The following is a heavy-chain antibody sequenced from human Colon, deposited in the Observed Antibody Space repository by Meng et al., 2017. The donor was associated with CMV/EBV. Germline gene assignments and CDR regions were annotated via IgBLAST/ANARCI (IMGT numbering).Heavy chain of an antibody. V-gene: IGHV3-30*04. Sequence: GESLKISCAASGFKSSGYVMHWVRQAPGKGLEWVAHISSDGSKKYYAASVKGRFTVSRDNSNNTLWLQMNSLRTEDTAVYYCASHDFWSGLTVDVWGQGTTVTVSS. D-gene: IGHD3-3*01. CDR3: ASHDFWSGLTVDV. CDR2: ISSDGSKK. J-gene: IGHJ6*02. CDR1: GFKSSGYV.